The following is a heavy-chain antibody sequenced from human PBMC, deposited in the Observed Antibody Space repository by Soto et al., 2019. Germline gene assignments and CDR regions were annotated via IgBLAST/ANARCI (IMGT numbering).Heavy chain of an antibody. CDR1: GGSISSGGYY. D-gene: IGHD5-12*01. CDR3: ARSGGYSGYDWYFDY. J-gene: IGHJ4*02. Sequence: SETLSLTCTVSGGSISSGGYYWSWIRQHPGKGLEWIGYIYYSGSTYYNPSLKSRVTISVDTSKNQFSLKLSSVTAADTAVYYCARSGGYSGYDWYFDYWGQGPLVTVPS. CDR2: IYYSGST. V-gene: IGHV4-31*03.